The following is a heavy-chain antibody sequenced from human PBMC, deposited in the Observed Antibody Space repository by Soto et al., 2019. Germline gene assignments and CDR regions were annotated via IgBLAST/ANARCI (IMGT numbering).Heavy chain of an antibody. CDR3: AKHGNPSIFGVVHLLRVDY. CDR1: GFTFSSYA. CDR2: ISGSGGST. V-gene: IGHV3-23*01. Sequence: WGSLRLSCAASGFTFSSYAMSWVRQAPGKGLEWVSAISGSGGSTYYADSVKGRFTISRDNSKNTLYLQMNSLRAEDTAVYYCAKHGNPSIFGVVHLLRVDYWGQGTLVTVSS. D-gene: IGHD3-3*02. J-gene: IGHJ4*02.